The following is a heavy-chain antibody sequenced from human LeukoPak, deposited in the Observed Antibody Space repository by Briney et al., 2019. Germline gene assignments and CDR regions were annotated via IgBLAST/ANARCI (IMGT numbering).Heavy chain of an antibody. Sequence: PSETLSLTCTVSGGSISSYYWSWIRQPPGKGLEWIGYIYNSGNTDYNPSLKRRVTISADTSRNQFSLKLTSVAAADTAVYYCVRDRELGFWGQGTLVTVSS. CDR3: VRDRELGF. D-gene: IGHD3-10*01. V-gene: IGHV4-59*01. CDR1: GGSISSYY. J-gene: IGHJ4*02. CDR2: IYNSGNT.